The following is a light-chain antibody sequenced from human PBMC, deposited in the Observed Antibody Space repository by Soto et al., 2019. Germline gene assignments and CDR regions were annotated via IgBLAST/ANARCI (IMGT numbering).Light chain of an antibody. Sequence: EIVMTQSPATLSLSPGERAALSCRASQSINSELAWYEQKPGQPPRLLIYGAFSRATAVPARFTGSESGSECSLPISRLPSEDFAVYYCQQSHNWPLAFGQGTRLQI. J-gene: IGKJ2*01. CDR1: QSINSE. V-gene: IGKV3-15*01. CDR3: QQSHNWPLA. CDR2: GAF.